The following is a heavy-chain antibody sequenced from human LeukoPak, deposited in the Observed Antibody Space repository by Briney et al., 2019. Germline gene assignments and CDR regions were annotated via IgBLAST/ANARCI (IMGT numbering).Heavy chain of an antibody. CDR2: ISGSGGST. J-gene: IGHJ4*02. D-gene: IGHD3-22*01. CDR3: ANRPDYYDSSGRTPDY. CDR1: GFTFSSYA. Sequence: GGSLRLSCAASGFTFSSYAMSWVRQAPGKGLEWVSAISGSGGSTYYADSVKGRFTISRDNSKNTLYLQMSSLRAEDTSVYYCANRPDYYDSSGRTPDYWGQGTLVTVSS. V-gene: IGHV3-23*01.